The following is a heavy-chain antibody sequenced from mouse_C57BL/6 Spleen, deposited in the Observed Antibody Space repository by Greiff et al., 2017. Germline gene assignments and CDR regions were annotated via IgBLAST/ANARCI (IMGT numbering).Heavy chain of an antibody. V-gene: IGHV1-59*01. Sequence: QVQLQQSGAELVRPGTSVKLSCKASGYTFTSYWMHWVKQRPGQGLEWIGVIDPSDSYTNYNQKFKGKATLTVDTSSSTAYMQLSSLTSEDSAVYYCARTPRSNLYAMDYWGQGTTVTVSS. J-gene: IGHJ4*01. CDR1: GYTFTSYW. CDR2: IDPSDSYT. CDR3: ARTPRSNLYAMDY. D-gene: IGHD2-5*01.